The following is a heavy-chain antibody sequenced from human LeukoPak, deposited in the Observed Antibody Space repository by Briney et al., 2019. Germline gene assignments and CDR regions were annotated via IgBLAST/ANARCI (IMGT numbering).Heavy chain of an antibody. V-gene: IGHV3-66*01. CDR2: IYSGGST. D-gene: IGHD4-23*01. J-gene: IGHJ3*02. Sequence: GGSLRLSCAASGFTFSTYSMSWVRQAPGKGLEWVSVIYSGGSTYYADSVKGRFTISRDNSKNTLYLQMNSLRAEDTAVYYCARDHISGYGGIDAFDIWGQGTMVTVSS. CDR3: ARDHISGYGGIDAFDI. CDR1: GFTFSTYS.